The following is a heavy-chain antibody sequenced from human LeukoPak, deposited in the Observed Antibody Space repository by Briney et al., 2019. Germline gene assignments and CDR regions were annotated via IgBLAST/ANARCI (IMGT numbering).Heavy chain of an antibody. J-gene: IGHJ4*02. D-gene: IGHD1-26*01. CDR2: IRSKANNYAT. CDR3: TSEVGY. Sequence: GWCLRLSCAASGFTFSGSAMHWVRPASGKGLEWVGRIRSKANNYATAYTASVKGRFTVSRDDSKNTTYLQMNSLKTEDTAVYYCTSEVGYWGQGTLVTVSS. V-gene: IGHV3-73*01. CDR1: GFTFSGSA.